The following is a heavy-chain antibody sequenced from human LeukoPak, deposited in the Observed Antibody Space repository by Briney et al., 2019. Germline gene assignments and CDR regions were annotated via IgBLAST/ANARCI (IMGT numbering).Heavy chain of an antibody. V-gene: IGHV6-1*01. J-gene: IGHJ4*02. Sequence: SQTLSLTCAISGDSVSSNSAAWNWIRLSPSRGLEWLGRTYYRSKRYFEYALSVNGRITITPDTSKNHFSLQLNSVSPDDTAVYYCARGVAASGLGYWGQGTLVTVSS. CDR1: GDSVSSNSAA. CDR2: TYYRSKRYF. CDR3: ARGVAASGLGY. D-gene: IGHD2-15*01.